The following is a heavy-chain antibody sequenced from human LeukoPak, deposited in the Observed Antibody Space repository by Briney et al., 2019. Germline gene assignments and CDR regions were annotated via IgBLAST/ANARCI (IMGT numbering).Heavy chain of an antibody. D-gene: IGHD6-13*01. CDR1: GYTFTSYG. CDR3: ARDLGSRSWYGRLSYYYGMDV. Sequence: ASVKVSCKASGYTFTSYGISWVRQAPGQGLEWMGWISAYNGNTNYAQKLQGRVTMTTDTSTSTAYMELSRLRSDDTAVYYCARDLGSRSWYGRLSYYYGMDVWGQGTTVTVSS. V-gene: IGHV1-18*01. CDR2: ISAYNGNT. J-gene: IGHJ6*02.